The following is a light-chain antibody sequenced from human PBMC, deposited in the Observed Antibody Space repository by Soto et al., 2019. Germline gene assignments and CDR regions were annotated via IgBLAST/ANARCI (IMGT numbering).Light chain of an antibody. Sequence: DIQMTQSPSSLSASVGDRVTITCRTSQSVSIYVNWYQQKPGKAPILLIYASSSLQSGVPSRFSGSGGGTDFTLSISSVQPEDFATYFCQQSYMDPITFGQGTRLEI. CDR3: QQSYMDPIT. CDR2: ASS. V-gene: IGKV1-39*01. J-gene: IGKJ5*01. CDR1: QSVSIY.